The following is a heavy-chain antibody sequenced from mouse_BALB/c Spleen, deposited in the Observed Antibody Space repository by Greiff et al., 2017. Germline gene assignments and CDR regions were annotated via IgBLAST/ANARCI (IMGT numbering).Heavy chain of an antibody. Sequence: EVQGVESGGGLVQPGGSRKLSCAVSGFTFSSFGMHWVRQAPEKGLEWVAYISSGSSTIYYADTVKGRFTISRDNPKNTLFLQMTSLRSEDTAMYYCARHGYGEDYWGQGTTLAVSS. D-gene: IGHD2-2*01. CDR2: ISSGSSTI. CDR1: GFTFSSFG. CDR3: ARHGYGEDY. J-gene: IGHJ2*01. V-gene: IGHV5-17*02.